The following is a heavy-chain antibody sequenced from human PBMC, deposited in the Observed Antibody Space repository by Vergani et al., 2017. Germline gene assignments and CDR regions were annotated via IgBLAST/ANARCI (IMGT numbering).Heavy chain of an antibody. CDR1: GSSINNDFYY. D-gene: IGHD4-23*01. J-gene: IGHJ3*01. V-gene: IGHV4-61*02. CDR3: AKDNKQLRPSAFDL. Sequence: QVQLQESGPGLVKPSQTLSLTCSVSGSSINNDFYYWHWIRQPAGKGLEWIGDIYVSGITYYKSSLQSRVSMSVDTSKNQFSLTLTSVTAADTAVYYCAKDNKQLRPSAFDLWGQGTMVTVSS. CDR2: IYVSGIT.